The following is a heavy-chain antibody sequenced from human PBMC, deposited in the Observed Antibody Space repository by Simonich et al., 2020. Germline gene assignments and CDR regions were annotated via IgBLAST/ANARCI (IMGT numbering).Heavy chain of an antibody. Sequence: EVQLVESGGGLVQPGGSLRLSCAASGFTFSSYWMSWVRQAPGKGLEWVANIKQDGSEKYEVDSVKGRFTISRDNAKNSLYLQMNSLRAEDTAVYYCARDREVYGSGSYYNYWGQGTLVTVSS. V-gene: IGHV3-7*01. CDR2: IKQDGSEK. CDR3: ARDREVYGSGSYYNY. D-gene: IGHD3-10*01. J-gene: IGHJ4*02. CDR1: GFTFSSYW.